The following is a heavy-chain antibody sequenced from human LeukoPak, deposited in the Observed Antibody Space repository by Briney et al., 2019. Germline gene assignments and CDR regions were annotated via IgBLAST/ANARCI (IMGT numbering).Heavy chain of an antibody. J-gene: IGHJ5*01. Sequence: SETLSLTCTVSGYSISSGYYWSWIRQPPGKGLEWIGEINHSGTTFYNPSLKSRLTISVDPSKNQFSVRLNSVTAADTALYYCARQSRSTSWFSGGPKALNWFDSWAQGTLVTVSS. CDR1: GYSISSGYY. CDR2: INHSGTT. D-gene: IGHD6-13*01. V-gene: IGHV4-38-2*02. CDR3: ARQSRSTSWFSGGPKALNWFDS.